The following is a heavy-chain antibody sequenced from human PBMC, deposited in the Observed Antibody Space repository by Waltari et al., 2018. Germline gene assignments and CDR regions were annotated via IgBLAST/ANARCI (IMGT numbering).Heavy chain of an antibody. V-gene: IGHV3-53*01. CDR2: SFSDGRT. CDR3: ARDSRGGLFFDY. Sequence: EVQLVESGGGFIQSGGSLRLSCAASGCTVSSNYMSCVRQAPGMGPEWVSVSFSDGRTYYADSVKVRFTISRDNSKNTLYLQINSLRAEDTAVYYCARDSRGGLFFDYWGQGTLVTVSS. J-gene: IGHJ4*02. CDR1: GCTVSSNY.